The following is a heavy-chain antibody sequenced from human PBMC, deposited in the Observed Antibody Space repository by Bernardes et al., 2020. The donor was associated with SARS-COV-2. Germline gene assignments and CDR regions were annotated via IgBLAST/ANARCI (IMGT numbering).Heavy chain of an antibody. J-gene: IGHJ6*02. CDR1: GFTFSSYW. V-gene: IGHV3-7*05. CDR3: ARDLYSSSTIGGPYYYYGMDV. D-gene: IGHD6-6*01. Sequence: GSLRLSCAASGFTFSSYWMSWVRQAPGKGLEWVANIKQDGSEKYYVDSVKGRFTISRDNAKNSLYLQMNSLRAEDTAVYYCARDLYSSSTIGGPYYYYGMDVWGQGTTVTVSS. CDR2: IKQDGSEK.